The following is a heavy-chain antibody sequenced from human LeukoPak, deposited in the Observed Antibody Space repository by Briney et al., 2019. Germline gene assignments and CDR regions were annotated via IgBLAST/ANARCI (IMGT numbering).Heavy chain of an antibody. CDR1: GGSVSSDNW. CDR3: AKAGVWLPAV. D-gene: IGHD3-9*01. J-gene: IGHJ4*02. Sequence: SETLSLTCAVSGGSVSSDNWWSWVRQPPGKGLEWIGEIHHSGNTNYSPSLKSRVTISLDKFRNQFSLKLNSVTAADTAVYYCAKAGVWLPAVWGQGTLVTVSS. CDR2: IHHSGNT. V-gene: IGHV4-4*02.